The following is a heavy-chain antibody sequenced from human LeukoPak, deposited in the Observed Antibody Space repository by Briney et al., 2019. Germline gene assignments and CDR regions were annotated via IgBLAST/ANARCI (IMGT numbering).Heavy chain of an antibody. J-gene: IGHJ4*02. CDR1: GFTFSSYG. D-gene: IGHD6-19*01. Sequence: GGSLRLSCAASGFTFSSYGMHWVRQAPGKGLEWVAVISYDGSNKYYADSVKGRFTISRDNSKNTLYLQMNSLRAEDTAVYYCAKGRGYSSGAFDYWGQGTLVTVSS. CDR3: AKGRGYSSGAFDY. CDR2: ISYDGSNK. V-gene: IGHV3-30*18.